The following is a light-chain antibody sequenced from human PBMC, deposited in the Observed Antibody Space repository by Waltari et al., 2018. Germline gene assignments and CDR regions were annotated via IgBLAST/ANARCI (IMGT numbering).Light chain of an antibody. J-gene: IGKJ2*01. CDR3: QRYHSSPYT. CDR1: QSISDW. Sequence: EIQMTQTPSTLSASVGDRVTSTCRASQSISDWLAWYQQKPGKAPKLLISKASNLESGVPSRFSGSGSGTEFTLTISSLQPDDCATYYCQRYHSSPYTFGQGSKLEIK. V-gene: IGKV1-5*03. CDR2: KAS.